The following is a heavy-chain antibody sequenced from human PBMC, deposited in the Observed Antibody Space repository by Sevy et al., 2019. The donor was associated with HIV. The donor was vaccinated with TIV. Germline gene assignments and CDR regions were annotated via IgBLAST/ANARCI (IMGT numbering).Heavy chain of an antibody. CDR2: FDPEDGET. D-gene: IGHD3-22*01. Sequence: ASVKVSCKVSGYTLTQLSMHWVRQAPGKGLEWMASFDPEDGETIYAWKFQDRVTMTEDTTTDTAYMELSSLRSEDTAVYYCATTKDYYDNSAYPFDYWGQGTLVTVSS. CDR3: ATTKDYYDNSAYPFDY. V-gene: IGHV1-24*01. J-gene: IGHJ4*02. CDR1: GYTLTQLS.